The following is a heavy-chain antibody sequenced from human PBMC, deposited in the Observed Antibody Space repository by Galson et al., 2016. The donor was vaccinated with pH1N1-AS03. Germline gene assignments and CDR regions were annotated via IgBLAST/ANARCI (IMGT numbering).Heavy chain of an antibody. Sequence: SLRLSCATSGFTFADHAMSWFRQAPGMGLEWVGFIRNKTYGGTAEYATSVKDRFTLSRDDSKRIAYLQMDSLKIEDTGTYYCTRGCGGACPRGDSWGQGTLVTVSS. CDR2: IRNKTYGGTA. J-gene: IGHJ4*02. D-gene: IGHD2-21*02. CDR3: TRGCGGACPRGDS. CDR1: GFTFADHA. V-gene: IGHV3-49*03.